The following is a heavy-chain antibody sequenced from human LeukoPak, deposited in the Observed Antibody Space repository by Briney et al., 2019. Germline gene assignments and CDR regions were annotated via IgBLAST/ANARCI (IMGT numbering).Heavy chain of an antibody. Sequence: PGGPLRLSCAASGFTFSTYGLHWVRQAPGKGLEWVAFIRNDGSNQYYADSVKGRFTISRDNSRNTLSLQMNSLRVEDTAVYYCAKIEVSATLDYWGQGTLVTVSS. V-gene: IGHV3-30*02. CDR2: IRNDGSNQ. CDR1: GFTFSTYG. J-gene: IGHJ4*02. D-gene: IGHD5/OR15-5a*01. CDR3: AKIEVSATLDY.